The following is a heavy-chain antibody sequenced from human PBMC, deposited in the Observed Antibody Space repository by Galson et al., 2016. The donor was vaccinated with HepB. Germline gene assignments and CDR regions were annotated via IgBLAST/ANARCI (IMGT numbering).Heavy chain of an antibody. CDR3: ARGAYWKAIDY. Sequence: SLRLSCAASGFTFSTYWMHWVRQAPGKGLEWVSHLNNDGSNTIYADSVKGRFTISRDNAKNTLFLQLNSLRADDTAVYYCARGAYWKAIDYWGRGTLVTVSS. J-gene: IGHJ4*02. D-gene: IGHD1-1*01. V-gene: IGHV3-74*01. CDR2: LNNDGSNT. CDR1: GFTFSTYW.